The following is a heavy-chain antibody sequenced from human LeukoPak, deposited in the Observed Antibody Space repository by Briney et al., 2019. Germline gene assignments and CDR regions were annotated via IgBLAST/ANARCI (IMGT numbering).Heavy chain of an antibody. D-gene: IGHD2-2*01. Sequence: GSSVKVSCKASGGTFSSYAISWVRQAPGQGLEWMGGIIPIFGTANYAQKFQGRVTITTDESTSTAYMELSSLRSEDTAVYYCAREDSSTSCCNYSNQDRSALHWFDPWGQGTLVTVSS. CDR1: GGTFSSYA. J-gene: IGHJ5*02. CDR3: AREDSSTSCCNYSNQDRSALHWFDP. V-gene: IGHV1-69*05. CDR2: IIPIFGTA.